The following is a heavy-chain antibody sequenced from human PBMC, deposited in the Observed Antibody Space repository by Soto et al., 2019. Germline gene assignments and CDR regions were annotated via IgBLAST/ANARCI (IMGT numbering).Heavy chain of an antibody. CDR2: INPNSGGT. J-gene: IGHJ5*02. CDR3: ARGPIAARRFNWFDP. Sequence: GASVKVSCKASGYTFTGYYMHWVRQAPGQGLEWMGWINPNSGGTNYAQKFQGRVTMTRDTSISTAYMELSRLRSDDTAVYYCARGPIAARRFNWFDPWGQGTLVTVS. CDR1: GYTFTGYY. D-gene: IGHD6-6*01. V-gene: IGHV1-2*02.